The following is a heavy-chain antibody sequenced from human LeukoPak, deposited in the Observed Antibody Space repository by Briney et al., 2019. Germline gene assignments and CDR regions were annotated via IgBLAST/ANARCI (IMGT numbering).Heavy chain of an antibody. J-gene: IGHJ3*02. D-gene: IGHD1-26*01. CDR3: AAATWEPYAFDI. V-gene: IGHV1-24*01. Sequence: AASVKVSCKVSGYTLTELSMHWVRQAPGKGLEWMGGFDPEDGETIYAQKFQGRVTMTEDTSTDTAYMELSSLRSEDTAVYYCAAATWEPYAFDIWGQGTMVTVSS. CDR2: FDPEDGET. CDR1: GYTLTELS.